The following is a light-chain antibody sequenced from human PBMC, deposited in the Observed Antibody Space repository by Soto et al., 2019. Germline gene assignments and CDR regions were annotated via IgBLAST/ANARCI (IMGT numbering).Light chain of an antibody. CDR1: QSISSW. Sequence: DLQMTQSPSTLSASVGDRVTITCRASQSISSWLAWYQQKPGKAPKLLIYDASSLESGVPSRFSGRGSRKEFTLTISSLQPDDFATYYCQQYNSYPWTFGQGTKGEIK. CDR2: DAS. J-gene: IGKJ1*01. CDR3: QQYNSYPWT. V-gene: IGKV1-5*01.